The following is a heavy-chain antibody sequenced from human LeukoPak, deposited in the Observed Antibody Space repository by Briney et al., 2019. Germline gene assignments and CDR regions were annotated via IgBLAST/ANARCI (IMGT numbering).Heavy chain of an antibody. Sequence: SETLSLTCTVPGGSISSSSYYWGWLRQPPGKGMEWIGSIYYSGRTYYTPSLKRRVTISVDTSKNQFSLKLSSVTAADTAVYYCARLLGQDRDPKQPDRSTLFVPWGQGTLVTVSS. CDR1: GGSISSSSYY. V-gene: IGHV4-39*01. CDR3: ARLLGQDRDPKQPDRSTLFVP. D-gene: IGHD2-2*01. CDR2: IYYSGRT. J-gene: IGHJ5*02.